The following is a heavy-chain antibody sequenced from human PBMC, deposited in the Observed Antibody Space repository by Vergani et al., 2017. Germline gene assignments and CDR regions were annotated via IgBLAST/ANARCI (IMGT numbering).Heavy chain of an antibody. CDR1: GLTFSNYS. CDR2: IDSSSTYL. Sequence: EVLLVESGGGLVKPGGSLRLSCAASGLTFSNYSMNWVRQAPGKGLEWVSSIDSSSTYLDYADSLKGRFTISRDNAKNSLYLQMNSLRVEDTAVYFCARDLTGIRYDGFYMDVWGKGTTVTVSS. V-gene: IGHV3-21*01. J-gene: IGHJ6*03. CDR3: ARDLTGIRYDGFYMDV. D-gene: IGHD1-20*01.